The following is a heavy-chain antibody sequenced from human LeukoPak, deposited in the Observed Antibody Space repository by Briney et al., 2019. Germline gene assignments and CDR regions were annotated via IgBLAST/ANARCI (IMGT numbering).Heavy chain of an antibody. V-gene: IGHV3-30*02. CDR3: ARDWVSGYFWWPTESQSSIDY. D-gene: IGHD2-8*02. CDR2: IRYDGSNK. J-gene: IGHJ4*02. Sequence: PGGSLRLSCAASGFNFNIYGMHWVRQAPGKGLEWVAFIRYDGSNKYYADSVKGRFTISRDNSKNTLYLQMNSLRAEDTAVYYCARDWVSGYFWWPTESQSSIDYWGQGTLVTVSS. CDR1: GFNFNIYG.